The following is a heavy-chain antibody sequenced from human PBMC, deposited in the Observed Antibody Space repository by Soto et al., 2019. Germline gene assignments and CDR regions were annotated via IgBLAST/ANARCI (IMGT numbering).Heavy chain of an antibody. CDR1: GDTISSTRW. Sequence: SETLSLTCTVSGDTISSTRWWSWVRLSPGKGLEWIGGIYHLGRTNYNPSLKSRVTLSIDKSNNQFSLTLTSVTAADTAVYYCARQKVSRFYGEVDFFDYWGLGTLVTVSS. J-gene: IGHJ4*02. CDR3: ARQKVSRFYGEVDFFDY. D-gene: IGHD4-17*01. V-gene: IGHV4-4*02. CDR2: IYHLGRT.